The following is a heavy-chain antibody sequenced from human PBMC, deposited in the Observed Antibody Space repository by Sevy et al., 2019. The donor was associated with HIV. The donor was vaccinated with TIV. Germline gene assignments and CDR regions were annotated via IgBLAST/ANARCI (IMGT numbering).Heavy chain of an antibody. V-gene: IGHV3-7*01. CDR2: IKEDGSEQ. D-gene: IGHD6-19*01. Sequence: GGSLRLSCAASGLTFSTDWMSWVRQAPGKGLEWVANIKEDGSEQYYVDSVKGRFTVSRDNAKNSLYLQMKSLRAEDTAVYYCTKFYGTGSYVDYWGQGTLVTVSS. CDR3: TKFYGTGSYVDY. J-gene: IGHJ4*02. CDR1: GLTFSTDW.